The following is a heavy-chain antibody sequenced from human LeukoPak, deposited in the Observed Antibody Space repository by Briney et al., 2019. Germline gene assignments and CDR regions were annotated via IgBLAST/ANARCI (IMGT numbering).Heavy chain of an antibody. CDR1: GYTFTGYY. Sequence: GASVKVSCKASGYTFTGYYMHWVRQAPGQGLEWMGWINPNSGGTNYAQKFQGRVTITADESTSTAYMELSSLRSEDTAVYYCAKNKYSSSWYNFDYWGQGTLVTVSS. CDR3: AKNKYSSSWYNFDY. D-gene: IGHD6-13*01. J-gene: IGHJ4*02. CDR2: INPNSGGT. V-gene: IGHV1-2*02.